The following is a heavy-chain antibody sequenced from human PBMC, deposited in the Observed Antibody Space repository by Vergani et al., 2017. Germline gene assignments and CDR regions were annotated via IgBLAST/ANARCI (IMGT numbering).Heavy chain of an antibody. V-gene: IGHV4-30-2*01. D-gene: IGHD1-26*01. Sequence: QLQLQESASGLVKPSQTLSLTCAVSGGSISSGGYSWSWIRQPPGKGLEWIGYIYHSGSTYYNPSLKSRVTVAVDRSKNQFSLKLSSVTAADTAVYYCAREGGGSPPDYDYYMDVWGKGTTVTVSS. CDR2: IYHSGST. J-gene: IGHJ6*03. CDR3: AREGGGSPPDYDYYMDV. CDR1: GGSISSGGYS.